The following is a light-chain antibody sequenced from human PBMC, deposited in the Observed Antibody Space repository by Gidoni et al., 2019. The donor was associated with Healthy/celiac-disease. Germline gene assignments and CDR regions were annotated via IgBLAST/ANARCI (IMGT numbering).Light chain of an antibody. J-gene: IGLJ2*01. CDR2: QDS. V-gene: IGLV3-1*01. CDR3: QAWDSSTPGVV. CDR1: KLGDKY. Sequence: SYELTQPPSVSVSPGQTASITCSGDKLGDKYACWYQQKPGQSPVLVIYQDSKRPSGIPARFSGSNSGNTATLTISGTQAMDEADYYCQAWDSSTPGVVFGGGTKLTVL.